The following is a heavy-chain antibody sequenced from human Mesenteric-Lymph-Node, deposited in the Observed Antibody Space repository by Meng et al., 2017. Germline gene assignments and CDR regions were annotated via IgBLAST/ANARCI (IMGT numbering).Heavy chain of an antibody. J-gene: IGHJ5*02. CDR2: IYSGGST. D-gene: IGHD2/OR15-2a*01. CDR3: ARDHGFLNWFDP. V-gene: IGHV3-66*01. Sequence: GGSLRLSCAASGFTVSSNYMSWVRQAPGKGLEWVSVIYSGGSTYYADSVKGRFTISRDNAKSSLSLQMNSLRVEDTAVYYCARDHGFLNWFDPWGQGTLVTVSS. CDR1: GFTVSSNY.